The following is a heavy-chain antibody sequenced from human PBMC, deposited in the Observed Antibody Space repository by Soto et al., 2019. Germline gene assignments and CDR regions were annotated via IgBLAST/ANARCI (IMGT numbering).Heavy chain of an antibody. CDR2: IRSKAYGGTT. J-gene: IGHJ6*03. V-gene: IGHV3-49*03. CDR3: TRVMGSGYDPRNYYYYMDV. CDR1: GFTFGDYA. D-gene: IGHD5-12*01. Sequence: GGSLRLSCTASGFTFGDYAMSWFRQAPGKGLEWVGFIRSKAYGGTTEYAASVKGRFTISRDDSKSIAYLQMNSLKTEDTAVYYCTRVMGSGYDPRNYYYYMDVWGKGTTVTVSS.